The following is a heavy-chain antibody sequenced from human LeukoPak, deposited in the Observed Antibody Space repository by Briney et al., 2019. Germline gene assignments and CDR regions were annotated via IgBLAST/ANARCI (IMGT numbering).Heavy chain of an antibody. V-gene: IGHV4-59*08. D-gene: IGHD3-16*01. CDR3: ARLYAGAYTRLDP. J-gene: IGHJ5*02. CDR2: VFYSGGT. Sequence: KPSETLSLTCTVSGGSISGFHWSWIRQPPGKGLEYIGDVFYSGGTIYNSSLKSRLTISVDTSRNQFSLKLTSVTAADTAVYYCARLYAGAYTRLDPWGQGALVAVSS. CDR1: GGSISGFH.